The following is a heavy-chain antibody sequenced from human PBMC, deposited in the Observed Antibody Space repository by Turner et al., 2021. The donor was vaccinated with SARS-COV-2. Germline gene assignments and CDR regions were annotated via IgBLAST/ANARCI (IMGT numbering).Heavy chain of an antibody. J-gene: IGHJ5*02. Sequence: QVQLVQSGAEVKKPGASVTVSCKASGYTFTSYYMHWVRQAPGQGLEWMGILNPSGGDTTYAQQFQGRVTMTSDTSTSTVYMELSSLRSEDTAVYYCARARGVDYYDSTGQRFDPWGQGTLVTVSS. CDR1: GYTFTSYY. V-gene: IGHV1-46*01. CDR3: ARARGVDYYDSTGQRFDP. D-gene: IGHD3-22*01. CDR2: LNPSGGDT.